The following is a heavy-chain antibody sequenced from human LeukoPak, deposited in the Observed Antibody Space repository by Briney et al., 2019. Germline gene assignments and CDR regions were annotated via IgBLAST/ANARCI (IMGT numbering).Heavy chain of an antibody. CDR3: ARDTAVAL. CDR2: IYYSGNT. Sequence: SETLSLTCTVSGGSISGSSYYWGWIRQPPGKGLEWIGSIYYSGNTFYNPSLKSRVTISVDTSKNQFSLKLSSVTAADTAMYYCARDTAVALWGQGTLVTVSS. D-gene: IGHD4-23*01. J-gene: IGHJ4*02. CDR1: GGSISGSSYY. V-gene: IGHV4-39*07.